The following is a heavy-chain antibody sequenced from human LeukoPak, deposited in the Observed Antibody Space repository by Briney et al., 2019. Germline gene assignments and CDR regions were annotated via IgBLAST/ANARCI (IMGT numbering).Heavy chain of an antibody. CDR3: ARMTCGGGTCWGFDP. J-gene: IGHJ5*02. Sequence: SETLSLTCTVSGGSITSIHYYWGWIRQPPGKGLEWIGNIYYFGSTYYNPSLRSRVTISVDTSKNQFSLKLSSVTAADTALYYCARMTCGGGTCWGFDPWGQGTLVTVSS. D-gene: IGHD2-15*01. CDR1: GGSITSIHYY. V-gene: IGHV4-39*01. CDR2: IYYFGST.